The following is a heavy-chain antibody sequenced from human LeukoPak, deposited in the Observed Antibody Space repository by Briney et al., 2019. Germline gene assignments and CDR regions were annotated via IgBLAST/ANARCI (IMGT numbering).Heavy chain of an antibody. D-gene: IGHD2-2*01. Sequence: AFLRACSSPSVSTFTTSGISCVRQAPGPRLEWMGWISAYNGNTNYAQKLQRRLTMTADTSTSTAYMELTILRSDDTAVYYCARVIRGIVVVPAAMFDYWGQGTLVTVS. V-gene: IGHV1-18*01. CDR3: ARVIRGIVVVPAAMFDY. CDR1: VSTFTTSG. J-gene: IGHJ4*02. CDR2: ISAYNGNT.